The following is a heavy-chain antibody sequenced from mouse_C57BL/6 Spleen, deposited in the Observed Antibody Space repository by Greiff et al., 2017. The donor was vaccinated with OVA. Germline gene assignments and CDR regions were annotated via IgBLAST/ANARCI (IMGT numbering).Heavy chain of an antibody. CDR1: GYTFTSYW. V-gene: IGHV1-59*01. CDR3: ARGTTVVARYFDV. J-gene: IGHJ1*03. D-gene: IGHD1-1*01. Sequence: VQLQQSGAELVRPGTSVKLSCKASGYTFTSYWMHWVKQRPGQGLEWIGVIDPSDSYTNYNQKFKGKATLTVDTSSSTAYMQLSSLTSEDSAVYYCARGTTVVARYFDVWGTGTTVTVSS. CDR2: IDPSDSYT.